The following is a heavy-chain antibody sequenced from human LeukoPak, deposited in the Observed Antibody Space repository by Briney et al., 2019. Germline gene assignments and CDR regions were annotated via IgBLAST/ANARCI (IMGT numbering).Heavy chain of an antibody. V-gene: IGHV3-30*04. CDR2: ITYTGGKK. J-gene: IGHJ4*02. D-gene: IGHD3-22*01. CDR3: ARDATYYYDSSGFDY. CDR1: GFTFISYA. Sequence: GGSLRLSCAASGFTFISYAMNWVRQAPGKGLGWVAVITYTGGKKYYADSVKGRFTISRDNSKNLLYLQMNSLRAEDTAVYYCARDATYYYDSSGFDYWAQRTLVTVPS.